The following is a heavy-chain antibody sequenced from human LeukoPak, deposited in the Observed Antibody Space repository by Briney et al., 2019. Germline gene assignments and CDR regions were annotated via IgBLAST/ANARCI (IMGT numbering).Heavy chain of an antibody. CDR3: ARWDSGSYFLDY. J-gene: IGHJ4*02. CDR1: GGSVSSYY. CDR2: IYYSGST. V-gene: IGHV4-59*02. Sequence: PSETLSLTCTVSGGSVSSYYWNWIRQPPGKGLEWIGYIYYSGSTNYDPSLKSRVTISIDTSKNQFSLKLNSVTAADTAVYYCARWDSGSYFLDYWGQGTLVTVSS. D-gene: IGHD1-26*01.